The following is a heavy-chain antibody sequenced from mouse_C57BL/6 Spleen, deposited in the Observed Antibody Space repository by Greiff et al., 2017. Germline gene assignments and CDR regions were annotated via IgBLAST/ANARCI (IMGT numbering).Heavy chain of an antibody. CDR3: ARNGPPYYAMGY. J-gene: IGHJ4*01. CDR2: IDPSDSYT. CDR1: GYTFTSYW. Sequence: QQPGAELVMPGASVKLSCKASGYTFTSYWMHWVKQRPGQGLEWIGEIDPSDSYTNYNQKFKGKSTLTVDKSSSTAYMQLSSLTSEDSAVYYCARNGPPYYAMGYWGQGTSGTVAA. D-gene: IGHD3-1*01. V-gene: IGHV1-69*01.